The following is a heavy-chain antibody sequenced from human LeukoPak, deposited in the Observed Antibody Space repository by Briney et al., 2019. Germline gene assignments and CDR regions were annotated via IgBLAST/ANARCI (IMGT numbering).Heavy chain of an antibody. CDR1: GGSFSGYY. V-gene: IGHV4-34*01. Sequence: PSETLSLTCAVYGGSFSGYYWSWIRQPPGKGLEWIGDINHSGSTNYNPSLKSRVTISVDTSKNQFSLKLSSVTAADTAVYYCARHTRKRLRVLGVVYYYYMDVWGKGTTVTISS. D-gene: IGHD6-25*01. CDR2: INHSGST. J-gene: IGHJ6*03. CDR3: ARHTRKRLRVLGVVYYYYMDV.